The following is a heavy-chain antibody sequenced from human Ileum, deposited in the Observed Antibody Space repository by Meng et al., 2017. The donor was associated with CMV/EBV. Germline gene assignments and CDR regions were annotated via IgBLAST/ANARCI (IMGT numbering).Heavy chain of an antibody. D-gene: IGHD3-10*01. J-gene: IGHJ4*02. CDR2: IGSSGATI. Sequence: GESLKISCAASGFNFSRYEMNWVRQAPGKGLELVSYIGSSGATIYYADSVKGRFTISRDNARNSLYLQMNSLKAEDTAVYYCAKTTYYYYFDYWGQGTLVTVSS. V-gene: IGHV3-48*03. CDR1: GFNFSRYE. CDR3: AKTTYYYYFDY.